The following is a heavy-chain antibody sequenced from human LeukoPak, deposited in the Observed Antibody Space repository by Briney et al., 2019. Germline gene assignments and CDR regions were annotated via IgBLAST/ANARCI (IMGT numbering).Heavy chain of an antibody. Sequence: GGYLRLSCAASRFTCSNAWMNWVRQAPGKGRVWVGSIKSKADGETTDYAAPVKGRFTISRDDSNNMVYLQMYSLKIEVTAVYYCAIDEPNYAPYDFDYWGQGTLVTVSS. J-gene: IGHJ4*02. CDR1: RFTCSNAW. CDR3: AIDEPNYAPYDFDY. V-gene: IGHV3-15*01. CDR2: IKSKADGETT. D-gene: IGHD4/OR15-4a*01.